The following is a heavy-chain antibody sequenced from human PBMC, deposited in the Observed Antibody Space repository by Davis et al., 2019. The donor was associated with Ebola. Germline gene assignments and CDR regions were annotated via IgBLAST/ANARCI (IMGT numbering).Heavy chain of an antibody. CDR2: ISYDGSNK. Sequence: GESLKISCAASGFTFSSYGMHWVRQAPGKGLEWVAVISYDGSNKYYADSVKGRFTISRDNSKNTLYLQMNSLRAEDTAVYYCARDIVVVVAATRGYYYGMDVWGQGTTVTVSS. CDR1: GFTFSSYG. V-gene: IGHV3-30*03. J-gene: IGHJ6*02. CDR3: ARDIVVVVAATRGYYYGMDV. D-gene: IGHD2-15*01.